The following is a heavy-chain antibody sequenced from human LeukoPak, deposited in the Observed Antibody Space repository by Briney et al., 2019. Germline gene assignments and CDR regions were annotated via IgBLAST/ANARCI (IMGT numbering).Heavy chain of an antibody. V-gene: IGHV4-34*01. D-gene: IGHD3-3*01. CDR1: GGSFSGYY. CDR3: ARGRRADYDFWSGYYNKGGFYFDY. CDR2: INHSGST. Sequence: SETLSLTCAVYGGSFSGYYWSWVRQPPGKGLEWIGEINHSGSTNYNPSLKSRVTISVDTSKNQFSLKLSSVTAADTAVCYCARGRRADYDFWSGYYNKGGFYFDYWGQGTLVTVSS. J-gene: IGHJ4*02.